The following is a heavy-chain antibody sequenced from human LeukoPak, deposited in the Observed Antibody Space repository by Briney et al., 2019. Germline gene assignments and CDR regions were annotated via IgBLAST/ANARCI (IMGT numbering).Heavy chain of an antibody. Sequence: LGGSLRLSCAASGFTFSSYGMHWVRQAPGKGLEWVAVISYDGSNKYYADSVKGRFTISRDNSKNTLYLQMNSLRAEDTAVYYCAKQVSRGYKDGMDVWGQGTTVTVSS. CDR3: AKQVSRGYKDGMDV. D-gene: IGHD5-24*01. J-gene: IGHJ6*02. CDR1: GFTFSSYG. V-gene: IGHV3-30*18. CDR2: ISYDGSNK.